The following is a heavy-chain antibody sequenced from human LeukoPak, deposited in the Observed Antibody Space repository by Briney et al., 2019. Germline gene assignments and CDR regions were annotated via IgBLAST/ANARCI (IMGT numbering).Heavy chain of an antibody. CDR3: TRDYYGSGSYSYYYYYMDV. CDR2: ISGSGGST. Sequence: GGSLRLSCAASGFTFSSYAMSWVRQAPGKGLEWVSAISGSGGSTYYADSVKGRFTISRDNSKNTAYLQMNSLKTEDTAVYYCTRDYYGSGSYSYYYYYMDVWGKGTTVTVSS. J-gene: IGHJ6*03. CDR1: GFTFSSYA. V-gene: IGHV3-23*01. D-gene: IGHD3-10*01.